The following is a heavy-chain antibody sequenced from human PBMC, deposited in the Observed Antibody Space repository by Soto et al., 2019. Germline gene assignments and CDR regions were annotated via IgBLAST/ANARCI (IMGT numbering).Heavy chain of an antibody. CDR3: ARALHDYEIFDYYYYGMDV. Sequence: EVQLVESGGGLIQPGGSLRLSCAASGFTVSSNYMSWVRQAPGKGLEWVSVIYSGGSTYYADSVKGRFTISRDNSKNTLYLQMNSLRAEDTAVYYCARALHDYEIFDYYYYGMDVWGQGITVTVSS. CDR1: GFTVSSNY. D-gene: IGHD4-17*01. J-gene: IGHJ6*02. CDR2: IYSGGST. V-gene: IGHV3-53*01.